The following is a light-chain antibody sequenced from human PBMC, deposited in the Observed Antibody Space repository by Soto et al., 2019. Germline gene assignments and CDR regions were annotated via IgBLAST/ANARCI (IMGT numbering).Light chain of an antibody. CDR2: GAS. V-gene: IGKV3-20*01. CDR1: QSVSSSY. J-gene: IGKJ5*01. CDR3: QQYGSSHT. Sequence: ELVLTQSPGTLSLSPGERVSLSCRASQSVSSSYLAWYQQKPGQAPRLLIYGASSRAIGIPDRFSGSVSGSDFILTINRLEPEDFAVYYCQQYGSSHTFGQGTRLEI.